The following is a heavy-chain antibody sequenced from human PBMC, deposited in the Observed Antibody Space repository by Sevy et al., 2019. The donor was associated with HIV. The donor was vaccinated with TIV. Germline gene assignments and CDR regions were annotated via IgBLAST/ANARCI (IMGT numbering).Heavy chain of an antibody. CDR1: VFTFSSYC. J-gene: IGHJ4*02. V-gene: IGHV3-74*01. D-gene: IGHD3-22*01. CDR2: INTDGSST. Sequence: GGSLRLSCAASVFTFSSYCMHWVRQGPGKGLVWVSRINTDGSSTNYEDSVNGRFTISTDNAKSTMYLQMNSLRAEDTAVYYCVRARSGYFLDYWGQGTLVTVSS. CDR3: VRARSGYFLDY.